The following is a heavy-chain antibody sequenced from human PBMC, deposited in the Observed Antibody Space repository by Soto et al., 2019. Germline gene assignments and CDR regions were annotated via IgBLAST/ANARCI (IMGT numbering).Heavy chain of an antibody. CDR3: AKYSTRDASRYFDL. CDR2: IGADGNDK. CDR1: GFTFRSYA. D-gene: IGHD2-15*01. Sequence: SLRLSCVASGFTFRSYAVAWIRQAPGKGLEWVSVIGADGNDKEYADPVEGRFTISRDNSKSSLYLQMNSLRAEDTAVYYCAKYSTRDASRYFDLWGQGTLVTVSS. V-gene: IGHV3-23*01. J-gene: IGHJ4*02.